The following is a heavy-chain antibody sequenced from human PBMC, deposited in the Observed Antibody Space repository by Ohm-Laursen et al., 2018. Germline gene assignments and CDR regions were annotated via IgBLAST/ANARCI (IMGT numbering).Heavy chain of an antibody. V-gene: IGHV3-23*01. CDR1: GFTFSSYA. J-gene: IGHJ4*02. Sequence: GSLRLSCAASGFTFSSYAMSWVRQAPGEGLEWVSAISGSGGSTYYADSVKGRFTISRDNSKNTLYPQMNSLRAEDTAVYYCAKDSYYYDSSGYYFDYWGQGTLVTVSS. CDR2: ISGSGGST. D-gene: IGHD3-22*01. CDR3: AKDSYYYDSSGYYFDY.